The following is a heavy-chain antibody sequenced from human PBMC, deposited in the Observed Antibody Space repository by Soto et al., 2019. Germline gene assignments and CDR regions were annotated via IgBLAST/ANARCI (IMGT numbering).Heavy chain of an antibody. Sequence: SETLSLTCAVSGGSIISDGYSWSWIRQPPGKGLQWIGHIYEGGNTYYTPSLESRVAISTDKSKNQFSLRLSSVTAADTAVYYCVRRSPEDAFDIWGQGTLVTISS. D-gene: IGHD2-8*01. V-gene: IGHV4-30-2*01. CDR1: GGSIISDGYS. CDR2: IYEGGNT. CDR3: VRRSPEDAFDI. J-gene: IGHJ4*02.